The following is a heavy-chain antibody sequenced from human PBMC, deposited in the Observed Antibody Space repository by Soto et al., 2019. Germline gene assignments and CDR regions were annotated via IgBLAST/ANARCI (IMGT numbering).Heavy chain of an antibody. D-gene: IGHD3-10*01. J-gene: IGHJ3*02. V-gene: IGHV4-59*08. CDR1: GGSISGHY. CDR2: IYYSGST. Sequence: SETLSLTCTVSGGSISGHYWNWIRQPPGKGLEWIGYIYYSGSTNYNPSLKSRVTISVDTSKNQFSLKLSSVTAADTAAYYCARRYGSFFDIWGQGTMVTVSS. CDR3: ARRYGSFFDI.